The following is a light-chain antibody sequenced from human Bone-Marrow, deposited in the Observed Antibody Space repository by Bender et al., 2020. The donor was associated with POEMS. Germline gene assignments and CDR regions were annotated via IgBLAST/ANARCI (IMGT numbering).Light chain of an antibody. Sequence: QSVLTQPPSASGTPGQRVTISCSGSSSNIGTNPVNWYQQLPGTAPKLLIYIKNQRPSGVPDRFSGSKSGTSASLAISGLQSEDEADYYCAAWEDSLNGWVFGGGTKLTVL. CDR1: SSNIGTNP. J-gene: IGLJ3*02. V-gene: IGLV1-44*01. CDR2: IKN. CDR3: AAWEDSLNGWV.